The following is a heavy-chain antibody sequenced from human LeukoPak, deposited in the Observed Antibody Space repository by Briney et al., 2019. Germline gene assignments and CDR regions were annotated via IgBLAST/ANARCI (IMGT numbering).Heavy chain of an antibody. CDR2: INPSGGST. CDR1: GYTFTSYY. D-gene: IGHD4-17*01. J-gene: IGHJ6*02. V-gene: IGHV1-46*01. Sequence: ASVKVTCKASGYTFTSYYMHWVRQAPGQGLEWMGIINPSGGSTSYAQKFQGRVTMTRDTSTSTVYMELSSLRSEDTAVYYCAREGTVRDGMDVWGQGTTVTVSS. CDR3: AREGTVRDGMDV.